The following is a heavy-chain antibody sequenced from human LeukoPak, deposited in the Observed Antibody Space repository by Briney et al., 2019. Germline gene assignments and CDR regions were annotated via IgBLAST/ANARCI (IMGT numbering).Heavy chain of an antibody. Sequence: GGSLRLSCAASGFTLSSYAMHWVRQAPGKGLEYVSAISSNGGSTYYANSVKGRFTISRDNAKNSLYLQMNSLRAEDTAVYYCARELDYYYDSSGYDYWGQGTLVTVSS. J-gene: IGHJ4*02. D-gene: IGHD3-22*01. CDR3: ARELDYYYDSSGYDY. CDR2: ISSNGGST. V-gene: IGHV3-64*01. CDR1: GFTLSSYA.